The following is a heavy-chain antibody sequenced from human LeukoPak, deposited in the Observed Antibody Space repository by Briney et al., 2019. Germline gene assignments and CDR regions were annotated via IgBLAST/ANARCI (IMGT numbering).Heavy chain of an antibody. J-gene: IGHJ4*02. CDR1: GFTFSSNG. Sequence: GGSLRLSCAASGFTFSSNGMHWVRQAPGKGLEWVAVLWYDGSKEYYADSVKGRFTISRDNSKNTLYLQMNSLTVEDTAVYYCARDSYCSGGSCFLTMLYWGQGALVTVSS. D-gene: IGHD2-15*01. CDR2: LWYDGSKE. V-gene: IGHV3-33*01. CDR3: ARDSYCSGGSCFLTMLY.